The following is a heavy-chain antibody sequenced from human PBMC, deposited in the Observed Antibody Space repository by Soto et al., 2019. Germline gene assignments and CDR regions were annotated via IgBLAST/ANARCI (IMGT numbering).Heavy chain of an antibody. J-gene: IGHJ5*02. CDR1: GYSFTSYW. CDR3: ARWDSNNNWFDP. Sequence: GEALKISCKGSGYSFTSYWISWVRQMPGKGLEWMGGIDRSDSYTNYSPSVQGHVTISADKSISTAYLQWSSLKALHTAMYYCARWDSNNNWFDPWGQGTLVTVSS. D-gene: IGHD6-13*01. V-gene: IGHV5-10-1*01. CDR2: IDRSDSYT.